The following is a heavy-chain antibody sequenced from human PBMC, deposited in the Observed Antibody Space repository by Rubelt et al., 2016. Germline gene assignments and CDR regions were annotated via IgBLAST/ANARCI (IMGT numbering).Heavy chain of an antibody. D-gene: IGHD4-17*01. CDR1: GFSLATNGVG. CDR3: AHIANTVTFEWFDP. J-gene: IGHJ5*02. Sequence: QITLKESGPALVKPTQTLTLTCTFSGFSLATNGVGVAWIRQPPGKALEWLSLVYWDDAKRYSPSLKRRLTVTKDTSKNQVVLTMTNMDPVDTATYYCAHIANTVTFEWFDPWGQGTLVTVSS. CDR2: VYWDDAK. V-gene: IGHV2-5*02.